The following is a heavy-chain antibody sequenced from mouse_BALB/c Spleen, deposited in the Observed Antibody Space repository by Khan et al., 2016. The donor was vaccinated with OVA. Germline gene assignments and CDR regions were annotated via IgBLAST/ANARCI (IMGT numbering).Heavy chain of an antibody. CDR2: IDPENGTT. CDR1: GFNIKDYY. Sequence: VQLKQSGAELVRPGALVKLSCKPSGFNIKDYYIHWVKQRPEQGLEWIGWIDPENGTTDYAPTFQGTATITADTSSTTAYLHLSRLTSEYTAVYYCARSGYDAWFAYWGQGTLVTVSA. J-gene: IGHJ3*01. D-gene: IGHD2-3*01. CDR3: ARSGYDAWFAY. V-gene: IGHV14-1*02.